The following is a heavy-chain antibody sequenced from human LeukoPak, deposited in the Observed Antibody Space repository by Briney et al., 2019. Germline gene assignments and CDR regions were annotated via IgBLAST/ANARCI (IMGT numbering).Heavy chain of an antibody. V-gene: IGHV1-2*02. CDR3: ARGDIVVVVASTEYYFDY. CDR1: GYTFTGYY. Sequence: ASVKVSCKVSGYTFTGYYMHWVRQAPGQGLEWMGWITPKSGGTNYAQKFQGRVTKTRDTSISTAYMELSRLTSDDTAVYYCARGDIVVVVASTEYYFDYWGQGTLVTVSS. J-gene: IGHJ4*02. CDR2: ITPKSGGT. D-gene: IGHD2-15*01.